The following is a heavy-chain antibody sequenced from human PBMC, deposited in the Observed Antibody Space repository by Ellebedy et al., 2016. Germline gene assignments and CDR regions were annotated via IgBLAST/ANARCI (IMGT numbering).Heavy chain of an antibody. J-gene: IGHJ6*02. CDR1: GGSISSYY. D-gene: IGHD5-18*01. V-gene: IGHV4-59*12. CDR2: IYYSGNT. CDR3: ARDKVDTALTSFYYGLDV. Sequence: SETLSLXXTVSGGSISSYYWSWIRQPPGKGLEWIGYIYYSGNTNYNPSLKSRVTISVDTSKNQFSLKLSSVTAADTAVYYCARDKVDTALTSFYYGLDVWGQGTTVTVSS.